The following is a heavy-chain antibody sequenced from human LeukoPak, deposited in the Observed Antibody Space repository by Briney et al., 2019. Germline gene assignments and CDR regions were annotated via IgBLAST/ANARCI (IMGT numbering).Heavy chain of an antibody. CDR2: IYYSGST. CDR3: ARVPPAAYYGSTNYFDY. CDR1: GGSISSGGYS. J-gene: IGHJ4*02. V-gene: IGHV4-31*03. D-gene: IGHD3-10*01. Sequence: SETLSLTCTVSGGSISSGGYSWSWIRQHPGKGLEWIGYIYYSGSTYYNPSLKSRVTISVDTSKNHFSLKLSSVTAADTAVYYCARVPPAAYYGSTNYFDYRGQGTLVTVSS.